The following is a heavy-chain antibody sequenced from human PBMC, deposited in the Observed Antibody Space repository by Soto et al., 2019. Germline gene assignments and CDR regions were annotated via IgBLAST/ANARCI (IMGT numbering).Heavy chain of an antibody. CDR2: INHSGNT. J-gene: IGHJ4*02. CDR3: TGPYPYYFDS. CDR1: GGSFSTYY. V-gene: IGHV4-34*01. Sequence: QVQLQQWGAGLLKPSETLSLTCTVYGGSFSTYYWSWIRQPPGKGREWIGEINHSGNTNYNPSLMGRVTMSFDTSKNQFSLKLSSVTAADTAVYYCTGPYPYYFDSWGQGTLVTVSS.